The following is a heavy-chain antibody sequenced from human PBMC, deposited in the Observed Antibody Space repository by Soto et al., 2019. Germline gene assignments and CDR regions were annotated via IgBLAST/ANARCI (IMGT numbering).Heavy chain of an antibody. V-gene: IGHV4-30-4*01. CDR3: AKLAGYCSGNSCHGDYAMDV. J-gene: IGHJ6*02. D-gene: IGHD2-2*01. CDR1: GGSISSGDYY. Sequence: LSLTCTVSGGSISSGDYYWSWIRQPPGKGLEWIGYIYYSGSTYYNPSLKSRVTISVDTSKNQFSLKLSSVTAADTAVYYCAKLAGYCSGNSCHGDYAMDVWGQGTTVTVSS. CDR2: IYYSGST.